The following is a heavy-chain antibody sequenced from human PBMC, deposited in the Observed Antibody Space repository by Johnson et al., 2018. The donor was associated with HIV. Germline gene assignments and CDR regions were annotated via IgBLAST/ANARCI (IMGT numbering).Heavy chain of an antibody. V-gene: IGHV3-13*01. CDR2: IGTAGDT. Sequence: VQLVESGGGVVQPGRSLRLTCAASGFTFSSYDMHWVRQATGKGLEWVSAIGTAGDTYYPGSVKGRFTISRDNAKNSRYLQINSLGAEDTAVDYCARVAQSIAARPEAFDIWGQGTMVTVSS. CDR3: ARVAQSIAARPEAFDI. J-gene: IGHJ3*02. CDR1: GFTFSSYD. D-gene: IGHD6-6*01.